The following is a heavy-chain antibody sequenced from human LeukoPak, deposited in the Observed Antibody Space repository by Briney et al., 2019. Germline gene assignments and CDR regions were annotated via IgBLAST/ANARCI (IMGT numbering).Heavy chain of an antibody. CDR1: GFTFNTYK. CDR3: ARGHYDILTGNYKWTPDY. D-gene: IGHD3-9*01. Sequence: GGSLRLSCAASGFTFNTYKMNWVRQAPGRGLEWVSSIHSGGSDIYYADSLKGRFTVSRDNAKNSLFLQMNSLRAEDTALYYCARGHYDILTGNYKWTPDYWGQGTLVTVSS. V-gene: IGHV3-21*06. J-gene: IGHJ4*02. CDR2: IHSGGSDI.